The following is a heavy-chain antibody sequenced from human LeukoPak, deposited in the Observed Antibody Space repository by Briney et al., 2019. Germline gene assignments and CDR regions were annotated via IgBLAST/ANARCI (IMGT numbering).Heavy chain of an antibody. CDR1: GYTFTGYY. D-gene: IGHD2-2*02. Sequence: GASVKVSCKASGYTFTGYYMHWVRQAPGQGLDWMGWINPNSGGTNYAQKFQGRVTMTRDTSISTAYMELSRLRSDDTAVYYCARAENIVVVPAAIFDPWGQGTLVTVSS. CDR2: INPNSGGT. J-gene: IGHJ5*02. CDR3: ARAENIVVVPAAIFDP. V-gene: IGHV1-2*02.